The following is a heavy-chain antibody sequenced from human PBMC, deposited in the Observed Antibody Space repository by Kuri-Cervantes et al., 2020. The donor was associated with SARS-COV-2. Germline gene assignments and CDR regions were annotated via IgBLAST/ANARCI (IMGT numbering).Heavy chain of an antibody. Sequence: GGSLRLSCAASGFTFSSYSMNWVRQAPGKGLEWVSSISSSSSYIYYADSVKGRFTISRDNAKNSLYLQMNSLRDEDTAVYYCARESRDAYSLGSFDLWGRGTLVTVSS. D-gene: IGHD5-24*01. CDR1: GFTFSSYS. J-gene: IGHJ2*01. CDR3: ARESRDAYSLGSFDL. CDR2: ISSSSSYI. V-gene: IGHV3-21*01.